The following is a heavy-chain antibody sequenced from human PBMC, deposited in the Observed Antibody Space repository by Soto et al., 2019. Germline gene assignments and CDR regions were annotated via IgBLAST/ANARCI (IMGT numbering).Heavy chain of an antibody. Sequence: QVQLVQSGAEVKKPGASVKVSCKASGYTFTSYAMHWVRQAPGQRLEWMGWINAGNGNTKYSQKCRGRGTHTRDPPASTANMELSSLRSEDTAVYYCAREVMQRLGRYYYYYGMDVWGQGTTVTVSS. V-gene: IGHV1-3*01. J-gene: IGHJ6*02. CDR3: AREVMQRLGRYYYYYGMDV. D-gene: IGHD6-25*01. CDR2: INAGNGNT. CDR1: GYTFTSYA.